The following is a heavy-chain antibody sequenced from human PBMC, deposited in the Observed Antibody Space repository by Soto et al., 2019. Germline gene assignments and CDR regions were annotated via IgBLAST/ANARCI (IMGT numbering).Heavy chain of an antibody. Sequence: QVQLVQSGAEVKKPGSSMKVSCKASGGTFSTYAINWVRQAPGQGLEWMGGIIPVFGSSNYAQNFQGRVTMTADETTAYMEMSSLRPEDTAVYYCARGCSGGGYGEQSAFDVWGRGTMVTISS. CDR2: IIPVFGSS. J-gene: IGHJ3*01. CDR1: GGTFSTYA. D-gene: IGHD3-10*02. V-gene: IGHV1-69*01. CDR3: ARGCSGGGYGEQSAFDV.